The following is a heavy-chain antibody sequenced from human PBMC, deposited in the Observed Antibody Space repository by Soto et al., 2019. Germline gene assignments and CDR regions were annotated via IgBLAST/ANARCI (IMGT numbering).Heavy chain of an antibody. D-gene: IGHD3-22*01. J-gene: IGHJ3*02. CDR2: IYSGGST. CDR1: VFTVSSNY. Sequence: WGSLRLSCSASVFTVSSNYMSWFRQAPGKGLEWVSVIYSGGSTYYADSVKGRFTISRDNSKNTLYLQMNSLRAEDTAVYYCAREDASGYLDAFDIWGQGTMVTVSS. CDR3: AREDASGYLDAFDI. V-gene: IGHV3-53*01.